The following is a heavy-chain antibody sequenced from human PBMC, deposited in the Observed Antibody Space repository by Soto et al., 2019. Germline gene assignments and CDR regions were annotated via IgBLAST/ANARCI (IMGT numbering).Heavy chain of an antibody. D-gene: IGHD3-10*01. CDR1: GFAFSSYW. V-gene: IGHV3-74*01. CDR2: INPDGRTT. CDR3: ARVGVGSYHFDF. Sequence: PGGSLRLSCAASGFAFSSYWMHWVRQAPGKGLVWVSRINPDGRTTSYADSVRDRFTISRDNAHDTLYLQMNGLRTEDTAVYYCARVGVGSYHFDFWGQGTQVTVPS. J-gene: IGHJ4*02.